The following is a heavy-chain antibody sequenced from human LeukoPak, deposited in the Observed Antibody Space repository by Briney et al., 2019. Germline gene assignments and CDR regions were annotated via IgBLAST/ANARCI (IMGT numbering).Heavy chain of an antibody. CDR1: GFTFSSYA. D-gene: IGHD3-22*01. CDR3: ARDRSKWLLRGGVFDY. J-gene: IGHJ4*02. V-gene: IGHV3-21*01. Sequence: GGSLRLSCAASGFTFSSYAMSWVRQAPGKGLEWVSSISSSSSYIYYADSVKGRFTISRDNAKNSLYLQMNSLRAEDTAVYYCARDRSKWLLRGGVFDYWGQGTLVTVSS. CDR2: ISSSSSYI.